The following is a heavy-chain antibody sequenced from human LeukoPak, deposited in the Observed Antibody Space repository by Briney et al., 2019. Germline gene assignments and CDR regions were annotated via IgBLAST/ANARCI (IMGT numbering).Heavy chain of an antibody. J-gene: IGHJ3*02. Sequence: PGGSLRLSCAASGFTFSSYSMNWVRQAPGKGLEWVSSISSSSSYIYYADSVKGRFTISRDNAKNSLYLQMNSLRAEDTAVYYCASFVPGGVVPDAFDIWGQGTMVTVSS. CDR2: ISSSSSYI. V-gene: IGHV3-21*01. CDR1: GFTFSSYS. CDR3: ASFVPGGVVPDAFDI. D-gene: IGHD1-26*01.